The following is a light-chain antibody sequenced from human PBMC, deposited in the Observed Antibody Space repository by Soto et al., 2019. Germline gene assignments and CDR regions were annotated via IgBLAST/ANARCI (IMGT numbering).Light chain of an antibody. J-gene: IGLJ2*01. V-gene: IGLV2-23*01. CDR1: SSDVGSYNL. Sequence: QSALTQPASVSGSPGQSITISCTGTSSDVGSYNLVSWYQQHPGKAPKLMIYEGSKRPSGVSNRFSGSKSGNTASLTISGLQAEDEADYYWCSYAGSKGVVFGGGSKLTVL. CDR3: CSYAGSKGVV. CDR2: EGS.